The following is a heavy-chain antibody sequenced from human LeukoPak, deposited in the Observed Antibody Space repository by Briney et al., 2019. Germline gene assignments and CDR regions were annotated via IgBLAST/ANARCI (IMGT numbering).Heavy chain of an antibody. D-gene: IGHD2-2*01. CDR2: INPSGGST. Sequence: GASVKVSCKASGYTFTSYYMHWVRQAPGQGLEWMGIINPSGGSTSYAQKFQGRVTMTRDTSTSTVYMELSSLRSEDTAVYYCARSLSSLVVVPAAIGYWGQGTLVIVSS. CDR3: ARSLSSLVVVPAAIGY. J-gene: IGHJ4*02. CDR1: GYTFTSYY. V-gene: IGHV1-46*01.